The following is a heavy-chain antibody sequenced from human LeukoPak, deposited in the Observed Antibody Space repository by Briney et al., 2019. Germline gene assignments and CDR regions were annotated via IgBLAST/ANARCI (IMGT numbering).Heavy chain of an antibody. V-gene: IGHV4-34*01. CDR3: ASSFYYDSRDY. CDR2: ITPSGST. D-gene: IGHD3-22*01. CDR1: GGSFSGYF. J-gene: IGHJ4*02. Sequence: SDTLSLTCVVYGGSFSGYFWSWIRQPPGKGLEWIGEITPSGSTNYNPSLKSRVSISIDTSKKKLSLRLTSVTAADSAVYYCASSFYYDSRDYWGQGTLVTV.